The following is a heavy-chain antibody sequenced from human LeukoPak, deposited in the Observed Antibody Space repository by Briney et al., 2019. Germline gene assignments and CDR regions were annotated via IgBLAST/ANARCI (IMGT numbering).Heavy chain of an antibody. D-gene: IGHD3-10*01. V-gene: IGHV4-39*01. CDR2: IYSSGNT. CDR1: GASISSSNYY. CDR3: ARYTSGSYGTFDY. J-gene: IGHJ4*02. Sequence: SETLSLTCAVSGASISSSNYYWGWVRQSPGKGLEWIGNIYSSGNTYYNASLKSRVTMYIDTSKNQFSLKLSSVTAADTAVYYCARYTSGSYGTFDYWGQGTLVTVSS.